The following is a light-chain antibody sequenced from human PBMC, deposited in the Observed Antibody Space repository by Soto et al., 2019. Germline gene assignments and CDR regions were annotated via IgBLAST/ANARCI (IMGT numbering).Light chain of an antibody. V-gene: IGKV3-11*01. Sequence: EIVFTQSPATLSLSPGERATLSCRASQSVSSYLAWYQQKPGQAPRLLIYDASNRATGIPARFSGSGSGTDFTLTISSLEPEDFAVYYCQQRSNWPPGLTFGGGTKVDI. CDR1: QSVSSY. CDR3: QQRSNWPPGLT. J-gene: IGKJ4*01. CDR2: DAS.